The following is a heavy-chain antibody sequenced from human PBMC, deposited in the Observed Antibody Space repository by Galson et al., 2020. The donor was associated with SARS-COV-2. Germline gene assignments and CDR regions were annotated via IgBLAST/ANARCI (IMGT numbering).Heavy chain of an antibody. CDR2: ISFSGGTT. CDR1: GFTFSSYE. Sequence: GESLKISCAASGFTFSSYEMNWVRQAPGKGLEWISYISFSGGTTYYADSVKGRFTISRDNGKNSLYLQMSSLKAGDAGVYYCARGYCSGGSCYRGMDVWGQGTTVTVSS. V-gene: IGHV3-48*03. J-gene: IGHJ6*02. CDR3: ARGYCSGGSCYRGMDV. D-gene: IGHD2-15*01.